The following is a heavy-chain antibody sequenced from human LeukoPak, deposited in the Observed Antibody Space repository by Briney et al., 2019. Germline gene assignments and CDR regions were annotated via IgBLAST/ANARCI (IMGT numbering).Heavy chain of an antibody. CDR1: GFTFGDYA. CDR3: TRGSYCDNSGYLLPDY. J-gene: IGHJ4*02. D-gene: IGHD3-22*01. Sequence: PGGSLRLSCIASGFTFGDYALSWVRQAPGKGLEWVGFIRSKDYSGTTEYAASVKGRFTISRDDSKDIAYLQMNSLKTEDTAVYYCTRGSYCDNSGYLLPDYWGQGTLVTVSS. V-gene: IGHV3-49*04. CDR2: IRSKDYSGTT.